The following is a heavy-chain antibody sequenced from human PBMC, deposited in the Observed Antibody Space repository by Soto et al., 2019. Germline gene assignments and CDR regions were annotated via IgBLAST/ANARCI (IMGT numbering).Heavy chain of an antibody. Sequence: ASVKVSCKASGGTFSSYAISWVRQAPGQGLEWMGGIIPIFGTANYAQKFQGRVTITADESTSTAYMELSSLRSEDTAVYYCARQTYYYDSSGYYLSLNWFDPWGEGTLVTVSS. D-gene: IGHD3-22*01. CDR3: ARQTYYYDSSGYYLSLNWFDP. V-gene: IGHV1-69*13. J-gene: IGHJ5*02. CDR2: IIPIFGTA. CDR1: GGTFSSYA.